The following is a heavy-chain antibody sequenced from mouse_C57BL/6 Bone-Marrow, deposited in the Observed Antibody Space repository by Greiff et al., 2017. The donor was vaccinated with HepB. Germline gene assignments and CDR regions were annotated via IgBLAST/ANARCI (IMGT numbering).Heavy chain of an antibody. Sequence: QVQLQQPGAELVKPGASVKMSCKASGYTFTSYWITWVKQRPGQGLEWIGDIYPGSGSTNYNEKFKSKATLTVDTSSSTAYMQLSSLTSEDSAVYYCARGGYGNYPGYFDVWGTGTTVTVSS. J-gene: IGHJ1*03. D-gene: IGHD2-1*01. V-gene: IGHV1-55*01. CDR1: GYTFTSYW. CDR2: IYPGSGST. CDR3: ARGGYGNYPGYFDV.